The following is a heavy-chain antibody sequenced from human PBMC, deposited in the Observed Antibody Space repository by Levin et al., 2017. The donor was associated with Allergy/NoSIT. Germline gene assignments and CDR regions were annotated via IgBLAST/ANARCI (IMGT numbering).Heavy chain of an antibody. CDR3: AGGGSSGWYSVYYYYGMDV. CDR2: ISAYNGNT. J-gene: IGHJ6*02. CDR1: GYTFTSYG. V-gene: IGHV1-18*01. Sequence: GASVKVSCKASGYTFTSYGISWVRQAPGQGLEWMGWISAYNGNTNYAQKLQGRVTMTTDTSTSTAYMELRSLRSDDTAVYYCAGGGSSGWYSVYYYYGMDVWGQGTTVTVSS. D-gene: IGHD6-19*01.